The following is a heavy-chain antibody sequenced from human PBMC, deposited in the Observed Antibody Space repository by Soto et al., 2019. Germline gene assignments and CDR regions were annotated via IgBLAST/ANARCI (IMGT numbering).Heavy chain of an antibody. J-gene: IGHJ6*02. CDR3: AICSNSRDYYNYYGMDV. V-gene: IGHV5-51*01. D-gene: IGHD2-2*01. Sequence: GESLKISCKGSGYIFTSYWIAWVRQMPGKGLEWMGIIYPGDSDTRFSPSFQGQVTMSADKSISTAYLQWSSLRASDTAMYYCAICSNSRDYYNYYGMDVWGQGTTVTVSS. CDR1: GYIFTSYW. CDR2: IYPGDSDT.